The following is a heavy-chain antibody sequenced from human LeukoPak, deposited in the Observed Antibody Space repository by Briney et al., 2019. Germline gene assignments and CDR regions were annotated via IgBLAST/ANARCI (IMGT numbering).Heavy chain of an antibody. Sequence: ASVKVSCKASGYTFTGCYMHWVRQAPGQGLEWMGWINPNSGGTNYAQKFQGWVTMTRDTSISTAYMELSRLRSDDTAVYYCARGLGYSGYDYDYWGQGTLVTVSS. CDR3: ARGLGYSGYDYDY. D-gene: IGHD5-12*01. CDR2: INPNSGGT. J-gene: IGHJ4*02. V-gene: IGHV1-2*04. CDR1: GYTFTGCY.